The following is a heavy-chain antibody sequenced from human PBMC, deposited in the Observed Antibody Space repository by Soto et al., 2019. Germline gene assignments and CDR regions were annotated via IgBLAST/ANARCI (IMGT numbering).Heavy chain of an antibody. D-gene: IGHD3-22*01. V-gene: IGHV1-18*01. CDR3: AREYSYYYDSSGYNPPDY. CDR2: ISAYNGNT. Sequence: ASVKVSCKASGYTFTSYGISWVRQAPGQGLEWMGWISAYNGNTNYAQKLQGRVTITRDTSASTAYMELSSLRSEDTAVYYCAREYSYYYDSSGYNPPDYWGQGTLVTVSS. J-gene: IGHJ4*02. CDR1: GYTFTSYG.